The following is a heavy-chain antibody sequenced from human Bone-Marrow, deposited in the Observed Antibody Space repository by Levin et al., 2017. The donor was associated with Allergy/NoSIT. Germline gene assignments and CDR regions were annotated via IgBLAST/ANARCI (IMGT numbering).Heavy chain of an antibody. D-gene: IGHD2-21*01. V-gene: IGHV3-7*03. CDR2: IKQDGSEK. CDR1: GFTFSNYW. CDR3: ARGYCRGDACYGAPDY. Sequence: LSLTCAGSGFTFSNYWMNWVRQAPGKGLEWVANIKQDGSEKHYVDSVSGRFTISRDNAKSSLYLQMNSLRAEDTAVYFCARGYCRGDACYGAPDYWGQGTLVTVSS. J-gene: IGHJ4*02.